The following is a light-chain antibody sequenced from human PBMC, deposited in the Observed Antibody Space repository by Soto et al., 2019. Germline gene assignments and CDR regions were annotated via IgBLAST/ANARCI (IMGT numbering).Light chain of an antibody. CDR2: KAS. Sequence: DIQMTQSPSTLSASVGDRVTITCRASQSISSWLAWYQQKPGKAPKLLIYKASSLESGVPSRFSGSGSGTDFTLTISILQPDDFATYYCQQYNSYLTFGGGTKVEIK. CDR1: QSISSW. CDR3: QQYNSYLT. J-gene: IGKJ4*01. V-gene: IGKV1-5*03.